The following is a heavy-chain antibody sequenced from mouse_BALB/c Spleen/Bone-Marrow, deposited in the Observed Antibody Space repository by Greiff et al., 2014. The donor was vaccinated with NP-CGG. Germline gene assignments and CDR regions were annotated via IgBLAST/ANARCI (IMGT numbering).Heavy chain of an antibody. V-gene: IGHV1-7*01. CDR2: IDPRTGYT. D-gene: IGHD4-1*01. Sequence: QVQLQQSGAELAKPGASVKMSCKASDHTFTTYWMHWVKQRPGQGLEWIGYIDPRTGYTEYNQKFKDKATLTADKSSNIAYMQLTSLTSEDSAIYYCARYWDAYWGQGTLVTVSS. CDR3: ARYWDAY. CDR1: DHTFTTYW. J-gene: IGHJ3*01.